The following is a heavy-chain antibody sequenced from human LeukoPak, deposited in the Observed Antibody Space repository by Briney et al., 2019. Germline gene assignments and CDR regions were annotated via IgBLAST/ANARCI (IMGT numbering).Heavy chain of an antibody. CDR2: ISYDGSNK. Sequence: GGSLRLSCAASGFTFSSYAMHWVRQAPGKGLEWVAVISYDGSNKYYADSVKGRFTISRDNSKNTLYLQMNSLRAEDTAVYYCARDPDSSGYYYNTFDYWGRGTLVTVSS. D-gene: IGHD3-22*01. CDR1: GFTFSSYA. V-gene: IGHV3-30-3*01. CDR3: ARDPDSSGYYYNTFDY. J-gene: IGHJ4*02.